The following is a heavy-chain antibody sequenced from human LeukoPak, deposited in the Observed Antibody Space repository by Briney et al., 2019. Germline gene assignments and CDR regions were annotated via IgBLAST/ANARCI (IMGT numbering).Heavy chain of an antibody. CDR1: GFTFDDYA. CDR3: AKSAPSSVAGNFDY. D-gene: IGHD6-19*01. CDR2: ISWNSGSI. V-gene: IGHV3-9*01. Sequence: PGRSLRLSCAASGFTFDDYAMHWVRQAPGKGLEWVSGISWNSGSIGCADSVKGRFTISRDNAKNSLYLQMNSLRAEDTALYYCAKSAPSSVAGNFDYWGQGTLVTVSS. J-gene: IGHJ4*02.